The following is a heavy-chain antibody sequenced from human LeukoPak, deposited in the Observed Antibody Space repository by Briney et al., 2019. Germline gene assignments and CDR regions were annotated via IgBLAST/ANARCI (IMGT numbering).Heavy chain of an antibody. CDR1: GGSFSGYY. V-gene: IGHV4-34*01. Sequence: KPSETLSLTCAVYGGSFSGYYWSWIRQPPGKGLEWIGEINHSGSTNYNPSLKSRVTISVATSKNQFSLKLSSVTAADTAVYYCARGYYDSSGYDCWGQGTLVTVSS. CDR3: ARGYYDSSGYDC. CDR2: INHSGST. J-gene: IGHJ4*02. D-gene: IGHD3-22*01.